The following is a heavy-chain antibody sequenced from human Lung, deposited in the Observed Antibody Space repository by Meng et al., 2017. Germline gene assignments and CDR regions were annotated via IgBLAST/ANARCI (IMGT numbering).Heavy chain of an antibody. D-gene: IGHD6-13*01. V-gene: IGHV1-2*06. CDR3: ARDEDISAAGKLFGDY. Sequence: VQLVQSGAEVKKPGAPGTVSCKPSGYTFPDYWLHWVRRAPGQGLEWMGRINPKSGDTHYAQRFQGRVTMTGDTSISTAYMELSGLRSDDTAMYYCARDEDISAAGKLFGDYWGQGTLVTVSS. J-gene: IGHJ4*02. CDR2: INPKSGDT. CDR1: GYTFPDYW.